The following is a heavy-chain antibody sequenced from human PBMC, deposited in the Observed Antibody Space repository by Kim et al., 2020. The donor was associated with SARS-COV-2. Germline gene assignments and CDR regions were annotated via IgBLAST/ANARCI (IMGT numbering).Heavy chain of an antibody. CDR1: GFTFSSYA. V-gene: IGHV3-30*04. D-gene: IGHD6-13*01. CDR2: ISYDGSNK. Sequence: GGSLRLSCAASGFTFSSYAMHWVRQAPGKGLEWVAVISYDGSNKYYADSVKGRFTISRDNSKNTLYLQMNSLRAEDTAVYYCARGSWSKREFDPWGQGTLVTVSS. J-gene: IGHJ5*02. CDR3: ARGSWSKREFDP.